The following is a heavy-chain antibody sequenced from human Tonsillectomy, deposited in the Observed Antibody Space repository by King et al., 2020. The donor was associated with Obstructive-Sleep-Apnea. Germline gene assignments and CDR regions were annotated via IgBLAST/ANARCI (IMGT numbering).Heavy chain of an antibody. J-gene: IGHJ4*02. Sequence: VQLQQWGAGLLKPSETLSLTCAVYGGSFSGYYWSWIRQPPGKGLEWIGEINHSGSTNYNPSLKSRVTISVDTSKNQFSLKLSSVTAADTAVYYCACGGYSYGGYFDYWGRGTLVTVSS. CDR2: INHSGST. D-gene: IGHD5-18*01. CDR3: ACGGYSYGGYFDY. CDR1: GGSFSGYY. V-gene: IGHV4-34*01.